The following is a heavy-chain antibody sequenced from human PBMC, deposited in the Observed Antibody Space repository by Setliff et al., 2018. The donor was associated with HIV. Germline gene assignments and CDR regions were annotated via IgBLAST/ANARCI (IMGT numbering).Heavy chain of an antibody. J-gene: IGHJ5*02. V-gene: IGHV4-39*01. CDR2: IYYSGST. D-gene: IGHD3-3*01. CDR3: ARDFGVVIPQGRFDP. Sequence: PSETLSLTCTVSGGSISSSSYYWGWIRQPPGKGLEWIGSIYYSGSTYYNPSLKSRVTLSVDTSENQFFLRLSSVTAADTAVYYCARDFGVVIPQGRFDPWGQGTLVTVPQ. CDR1: GGSISSSSYY.